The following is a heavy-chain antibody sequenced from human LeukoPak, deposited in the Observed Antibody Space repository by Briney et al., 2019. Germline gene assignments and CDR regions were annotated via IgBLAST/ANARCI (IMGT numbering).Heavy chain of an antibody. CDR2: ISSSSSYI. D-gene: IGHD2-21*02. Sequence: GGSLRLPCAASGFTFSSYSMNWVRQAPGKGLEWVSSISSSSSYIYYADSVKGRFTISRDNAKNSLYLQMNSLRAEDTAVYYCARGYLDCGGDCSDYWGQGTLVTVSS. CDR3: ARGYLDCGGDCSDY. V-gene: IGHV3-21*01. J-gene: IGHJ4*02. CDR1: GFTFSSYS.